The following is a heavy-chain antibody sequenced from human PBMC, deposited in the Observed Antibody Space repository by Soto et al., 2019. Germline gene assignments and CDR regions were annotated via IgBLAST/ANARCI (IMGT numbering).Heavy chain of an antibody. D-gene: IGHD6-13*01. V-gene: IGHV1-69*13. CDR1: RGTLSSYS. CDR2: IIPIFGTA. J-gene: IGHJ6*02. CDR3: ARDDSSSWVGGYYYYGMDV. Sequence: SVKVSRKASRGTLSSYSIILVRQAPGERLEGMGRIIPIFGTANYAQKFQGRVTMTADESTRTAYMELSSLRSEDTAVYYCARDDSSSWVGGYYYYGMDVWGQGTTVTVSS.